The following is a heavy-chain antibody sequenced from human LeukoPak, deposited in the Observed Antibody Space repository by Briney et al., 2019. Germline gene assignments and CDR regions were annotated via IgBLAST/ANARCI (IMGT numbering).Heavy chain of an antibody. Sequence: GGSLRLSCAGSGFTFSTYGMNWVRQAPGRGLEWVSYISSSGNAIYYADSVKGRFTISRDNYKNTLYLQMNSLRAEDTAVYYCAKEKGSSWYGGFDYWGQGTLVTVSS. CDR2: ISSSGNAI. V-gene: IGHV3-48*01. CDR3: AKEKGSSWYGGFDY. J-gene: IGHJ4*02. D-gene: IGHD6-13*01. CDR1: GFTFSTYG.